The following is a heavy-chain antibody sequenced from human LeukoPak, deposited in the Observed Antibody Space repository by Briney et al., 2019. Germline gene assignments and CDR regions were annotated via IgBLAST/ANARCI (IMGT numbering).Heavy chain of an antibody. D-gene: IGHD2-2*02. CDR1: GGSFSGYY. V-gene: IGHV4-34*01. J-gene: IGHJ3*02. CDR2: INHSGST. Sequence: SSETLSLTCAVYGGSFSGYYWSWIRQPPGKGLEWIGEINHSGSTNYNPSLKSQVTISVDTSKNQFSLKLSSVTAADTAVYYCARRAGGRYCSSTSCYRRAFDIWGQGTMVTVSS. CDR3: ARRAGGRYCSSTSCYRRAFDI.